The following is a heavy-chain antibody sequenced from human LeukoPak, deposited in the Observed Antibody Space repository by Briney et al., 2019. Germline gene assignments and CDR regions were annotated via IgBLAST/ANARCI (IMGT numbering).Heavy chain of an antibody. D-gene: IGHD2-2*01. V-gene: IGHV3-21*01. CDR3: ARDPEGYCSSTSCFIDY. Sequence: PGRSLRLSCGASGFSFSLYGMHWVRQAPGKGLEWVSSISSSSSYIYYADSVKGRFTISRDNAKNSLYLQMNSLRAEDTAVYYCARDPEGYCSSTSCFIDYWGQGTLVTVSS. CDR2: ISSSSSYI. CDR1: GFSFSLYG. J-gene: IGHJ4*02.